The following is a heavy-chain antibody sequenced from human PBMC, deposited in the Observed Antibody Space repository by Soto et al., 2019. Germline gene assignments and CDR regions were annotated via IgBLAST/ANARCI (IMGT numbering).Heavy chain of an antibody. Sequence: QVQLVQSGAEVKKPGSSVKVSCKASGGTFSSYAISWVRQAPGQGLEWMGIINPSGGSTSYAQKFQGRVTMTRDTSTSTVYMELSSLRSEDTAVYYCARGYSSGWYYFDYWGQGTLVTVSS. CDR2: INPSGGST. V-gene: IGHV1-46*01. CDR3: ARGYSSGWYYFDY. D-gene: IGHD6-19*01. CDR1: GGTFSSYA. J-gene: IGHJ4*02.